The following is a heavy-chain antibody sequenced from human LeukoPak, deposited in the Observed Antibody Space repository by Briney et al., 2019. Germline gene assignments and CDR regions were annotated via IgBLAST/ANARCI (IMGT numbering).Heavy chain of an antibody. CDR2: IYTSGST. CDR3: ARDRSRYDILTGYASLDY. CDR1: GGSISSYY. D-gene: IGHD3-9*01. J-gene: IGHJ4*02. Sequence: SETLSLTCTVSGGSISSYYWSWIRQPARKGLEWIGRIYTSGSTNYNPSLKSRVTMSVDTSKNQFSLKLSSVTAADTAVYYCARDRSRYDILTGYASLDYWGQGTLVTVSS. V-gene: IGHV4-4*07.